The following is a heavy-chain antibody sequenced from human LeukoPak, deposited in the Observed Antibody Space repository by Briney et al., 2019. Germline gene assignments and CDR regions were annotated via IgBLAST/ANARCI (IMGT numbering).Heavy chain of an antibody. V-gene: IGHV3-23*01. Sequence: PGGSLRLSCAASGFTFTNYGMSWVRQAPGKGLEWVSGMSAGGARTYYADSVKGRFTISRDNSKNTLYLQMNSLRAEDTAVYYCAKVLYSVVWPGAFVYGGQGALVPGSS. CDR3: AKVLYSVVWPGAFVY. J-gene: IGHJ4*02. CDR2: MSAGGART. D-gene: IGHD5/OR15-5a*01. CDR1: GFTFTNYG.